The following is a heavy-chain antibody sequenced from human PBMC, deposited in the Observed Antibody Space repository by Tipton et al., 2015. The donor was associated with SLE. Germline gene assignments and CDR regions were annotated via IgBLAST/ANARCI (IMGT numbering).Heavy chain of an antibody. J-gene: IGHJ5*02. CDR2: INPNTDNT. Sequence: QLVQSGAEVKKPGASAKVSCKASGYTFGNYDIHWVRQAPGQGLEWMGWINPNTDNTGFEQKFRGRVTLTSNTSIGTAYMELSSLRSEDTAVYYCARGGGQQWLLANWLDPWGQGTLVTVSS. V-gene: IGHV1-8*01. CDR3: ARGGGQQWLLANWLDP. D-gene: IGHD6-19*01. CDR1: GYTFGNYD.